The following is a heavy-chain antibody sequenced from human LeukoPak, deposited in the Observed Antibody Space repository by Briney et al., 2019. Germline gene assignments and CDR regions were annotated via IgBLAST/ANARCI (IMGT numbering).Heavy chain of an antibody. Sequence: GASVKVSCKSSGFTFTDEYIHWVRQAPGQGLEWMGWISPYRGDTEYAQKIQGRVSMTTDTSTSTAYMELRSLRSDDTAVYYCARQVLIVGGRYGMDVWGQGTTVTVSS. V-gene: IGHV1-18*01. CDR3: ARQVLIVGGRYGMDV. CDR2: ISPYRGDT. D-gene: IGHD3-22*01. J-gene: IGHJ6*02. CDR1: GFTFTDEY.